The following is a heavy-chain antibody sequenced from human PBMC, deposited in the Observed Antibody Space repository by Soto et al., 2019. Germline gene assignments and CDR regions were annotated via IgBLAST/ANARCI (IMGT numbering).Heavy chain of an antibody. V-gene: IGHV3-30*03. CDR3: ARVESSGTSKYFIDY. D-gene: IGHD3-10*01. CDR1: GFTFQNYS. Sequence: QVQLVESGGGVVQPGGSLRLSCAASGFTFQNYSMHWVRQAPGKGLEWVAVTSDDGGKMFYADSVQGRFTISRDNSKYTLDLQMNSLRPGDTAVYYCARVESSGTSKYFIDYWGQGTLVTVSS. CDR2: TSDDGGKM. J-gene: IGHJ4*02.